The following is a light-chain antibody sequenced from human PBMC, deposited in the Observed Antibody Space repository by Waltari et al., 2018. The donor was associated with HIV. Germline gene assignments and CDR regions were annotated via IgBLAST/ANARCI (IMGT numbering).Light chain of an antibody. CDR1: QSVLYSSNNKNY. Sequence: DIVMTQSPDSLAVSLGERDTINCKSSQSVLYSSNNKNYLAWYQQKPGQPPKLLIYWASTRESGVPDRFSGSGSGTDFALTISSLQAEDVAVYYCQEFYSNHLSFGPGTKVEIK. J-gene: IGKJ3*01. CDR3: QEFYSNHLS. V-gene: IGKV4-1*01. CDR2: WAS.